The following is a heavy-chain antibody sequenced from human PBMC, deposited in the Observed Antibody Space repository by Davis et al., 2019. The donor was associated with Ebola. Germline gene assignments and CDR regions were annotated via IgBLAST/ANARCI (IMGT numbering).Heavy chain of an antibody. J-gene: IGHJ4*02. V-gene: IGHV4-30-2*01. D-gene: IGHD4-23*01. CDR1: GGSISSGGYS. Sequence: SETLSLTCAVSGGSISSGGYSWSWIRQPPGKGLEWIGYIYHSGSTYYNPSLKSRVTISVDRSKNQFSLKLSSVTAADTAVYYCARGTTTTVVNWPHFDYWGQGTLVTVSS. CDR3: ARGTTTTVVNWPHFDY. CDR2: IYHSGST.